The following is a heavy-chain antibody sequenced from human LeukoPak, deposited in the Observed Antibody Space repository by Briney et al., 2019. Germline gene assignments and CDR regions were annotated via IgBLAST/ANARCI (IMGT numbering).Heavy chain of an antibody. D-gene: IGHD2-2*01. CDR2: IKYDGNEK. J-gene: IGHJ6*03. V-gene: IGHV3-7*01. Sequence: GGSLRLSCAASGFTFSVSWMSWVRQAPGKGLEWVANIKYDGNEKYYVDSVKGRFTISRDNAKNSLYLQMNSLRAEDTAVYYCARDREGYQLPQMHHYYYMDVWGKGTTVTISS. CDR3: ARDREGYQLPQMHHYYYMDV. CDR1: GFTFSVSW.